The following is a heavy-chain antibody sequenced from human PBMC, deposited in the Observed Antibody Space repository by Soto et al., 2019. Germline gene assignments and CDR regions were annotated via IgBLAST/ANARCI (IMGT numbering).Heavy chain of an antibody. J-gene: IGHJ6*02. CDR2: INHSGST. Sequence: SETLSLTCAVYGGSFSGYYWSWIRQPPGKGLEWIGEINHSGSTNYNPSLKSRVTISVDTSKNQFSLKLSSVTAADTAVYYCARSGTTAFYYYYGMDVWGQGTTVTVSS. D-gene: IGHD1-7*01. V-gene: IGHV4-34*01. CDR1: GGSFSGYY. CDR3: ARSGTTAFYYYYGMDV.